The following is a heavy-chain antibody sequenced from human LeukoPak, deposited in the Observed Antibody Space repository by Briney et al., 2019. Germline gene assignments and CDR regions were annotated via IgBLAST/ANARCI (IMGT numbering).Heavy chain of an antibody. Sequence: ASVKVSCKASGYTFTGYYMHWVRQAPGQGLEWMGWINPSSGGTNYAQKFQGRVTMTRDTSISTAYMELSRLRSDDTAVYYCARESQLEPKGGTLGNDYWGRGTLVTVSS. J-gene: IGHJ4*02. CDR3: ARESQLEPKGGTLGNDY. V-gene: IGHV1-2*02. CDR2: INPSSGGT. D-gene: IGHD1-1*01. CDR1: GYTFTGYY.